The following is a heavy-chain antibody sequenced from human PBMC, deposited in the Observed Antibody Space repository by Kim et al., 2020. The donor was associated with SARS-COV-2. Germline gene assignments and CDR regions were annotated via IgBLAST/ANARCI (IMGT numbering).Heavy chain of an antibody. Sequence: SETLSLTCAVYGGSFSGYYWSWIRQPPGKGLEWIGEINHSGSTNYNPSLKSRVTISVDTSKNQFSLKLSSVTAADTAVYYCARNRDSSSSYYFDYWGQGTLVTVSS. CDR1: GGSFSGYY. CDR2: INHSGST. D-gene: IGHD6-13*01. V-gene: IGHV4-34*01. J-gene: IGHJ4*02. CDR3: ARNRDSSSSYYFDY.